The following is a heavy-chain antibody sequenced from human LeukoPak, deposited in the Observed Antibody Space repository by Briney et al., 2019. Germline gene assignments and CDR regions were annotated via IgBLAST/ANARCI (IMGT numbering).Heavy chain of an antibody. D-gene: IGHD5-24*01. V-gene: IGHV6-1*01. Sequence: SQTLSLTCAISGDSVSSNSAAWNWIRQSPSRGLEWLGRTYYRSKWYNDYAVSVKSRITINPDTSKNQFSLQLNSVTPEDTAVYYCAREPGDGYNSWGPYYYYYYMDVWGKGTTVTVSS. J-gene: IGHJ6*03. CDR1: GDSVSSNSAA. CDR2: TYYRSKWYN. CDR3: AREPGDGYNSWGPYYYYYYMDV.